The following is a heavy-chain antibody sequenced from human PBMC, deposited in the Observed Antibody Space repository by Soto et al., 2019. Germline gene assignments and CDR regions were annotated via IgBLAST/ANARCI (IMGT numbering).Heavy chain of an antibody. J-gene: IGHJ6*02. CDR3: ARCIQQDYYYGMDV. D-gene: IGHD5-18*01. CDR2: ISADNGNT. V-gene: IGHV1-18*01. CDR1: GYTFYSHS. Sequence: QAQLVQSGAEVKKPGASVKVSCKASGYTFYSHSISWVRQAPGQGLEWMGRISADNGNTKYAQKFRGRVTTTTDTSTSTVYMELRNLRSDDTAVYYCARCIQQDYYYGMDVWGQGTTVTVSS.